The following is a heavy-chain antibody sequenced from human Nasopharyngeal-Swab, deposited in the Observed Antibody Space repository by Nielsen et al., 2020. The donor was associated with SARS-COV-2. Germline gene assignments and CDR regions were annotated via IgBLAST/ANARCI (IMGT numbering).Heavy chain of an antibody. CDR1: VYTLTDLP. V-gene: IGHV1-24*01. J-gene: IGHJ3*02. Sequence: ASVKVSCQVSVYTLTDLPIHWVRPAPRKGLEWMGTVVPEDGEPIYAQNFQGRVTMTEDTSTYTAYLELSSLRSEDTAVYYCASEGSGVFGVVIYAFDIWGPGTLVTVSS. CDR2: VVPEDGEP. CDR3: ASEGSGVFGVVIYAFDI. D-gene: IGHD3-3*01.